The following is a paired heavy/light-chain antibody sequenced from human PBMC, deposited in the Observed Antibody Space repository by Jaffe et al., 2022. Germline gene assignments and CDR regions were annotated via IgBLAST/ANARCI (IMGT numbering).Heavy chain of an antibody. D-gene: IGHD6-19*01. CDR3: ARDRSGGWPGDSFDI. Sequence: QVQLQESGPGLVKPSETLSLICTVSGGSMISWYWSWIRQPPGKGLEWIGDIYSSGDTNYNPSLKSRVTLSVDPSKNQFSLSLISVTAADTAVYFCARDRSGGWPGDSFDIWGQGTVVTVAS. J-gene: IGHJ3*02. CDR1: GGSMISWY. CDR2: IYSSGDT. V-gene: IGHV4-59*01.
Light chain of an antibody. CDR1: TGAVTSNYY. J-gene: IGLJ3*02. Sequence: QTVVTQEPSLTVSPGGTVTLTCASSTGAVTSNYYPNWFQQKPGQAPRALIYYTSSKHSWTPARFSGSLLGGKAALTLSGVQPEDEADYYCLLYHGGERVFGGGTKLTVL. V-gene: IGLV7-43*01. CDR3: LLYHGGERV. CDR2: YTS.